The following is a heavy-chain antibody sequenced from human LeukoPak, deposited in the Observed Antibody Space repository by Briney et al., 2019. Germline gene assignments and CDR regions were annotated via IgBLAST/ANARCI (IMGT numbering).Heavy chain of an antibody. CDR1: GGSINSYY. CDR2: IYTSGST. D-gene: IGHD3-16*02. V-gene: IGHV4-4*07. Sequence: PSETLSLTCTVSGGSINSYYWSWIRQPAGKGLEWIGRIYTSGSTNYNPSLKSRVTMSVDTSKNQFSLTLSSVTAADTAVYYCARDRISNSGYYDYVWGSYRRGGYYFDYWGQGTLVTVSS. J-gene: IGHJ4*02. CDR3: ARDRISNSGYYDYVWGSYRRGGYYFDY.